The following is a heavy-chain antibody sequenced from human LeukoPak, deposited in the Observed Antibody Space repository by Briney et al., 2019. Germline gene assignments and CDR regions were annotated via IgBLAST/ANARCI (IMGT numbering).Heavy chain of an antibody. Sequence: GGSLRLSCAASGFTFSSYEMNWVRQAPGKGLEWVSYISSSGSTIYYADSVKGRFTISRDNAKNSLYLQMNSLRAEDTAVYYCARLEGIAVAGRPYYFDYWGQGTLVTVSS. CDR3: ARLEGIAVAGRPYYFDY. D-gene: IGHD6-19*01. J-gene: IGHJ4*02. CDR1: GFTFSSYE. CDR2: ISSSGSTI. V-gene: IGHV3-48*03.